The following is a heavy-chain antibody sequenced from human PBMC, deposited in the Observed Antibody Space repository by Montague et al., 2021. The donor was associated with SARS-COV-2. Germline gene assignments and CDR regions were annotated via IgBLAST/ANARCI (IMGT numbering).Heavy chain of an antibody. CDR2: TYYRSKWYY. J-gene: IGHJ6*02. CDR1: GDSVSSNSGG. D-gene: IGHD2-2*01. V-gene: IGHV6-1*01. CDR3: ARGLPAGPNFGMDV. Sequence: CAISGDSVSSNSGGWNWLRQSPSRGLEWLGRTYYRSKWYYNYGVSVESRVTVNADTSKNQVFLQLNSVTPEDTAVYFCARGLPAGPNFGMDVWGQGTTVTVSS.